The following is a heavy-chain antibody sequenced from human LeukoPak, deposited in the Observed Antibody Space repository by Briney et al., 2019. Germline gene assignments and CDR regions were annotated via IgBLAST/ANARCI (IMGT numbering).Heavy chain of an antibody. CDR2: MNPSGGHT. CDR1: GYTFTSYD. V-gene: IGHV1-8*01. CDR3: TCRSAARPFVL. J-gene: IGHJ4*02. Sequence: ASVKVSCKASGYTFTSYDINWVRQATGQGPEWMGWMNPSGGHTNYAQSLQGRVTMTRNTSTSTAYMDLSSLRSEDTAVYYCTCRSAARPFVLWRERTRLSVST. D-gene: IGHD6-6*01.